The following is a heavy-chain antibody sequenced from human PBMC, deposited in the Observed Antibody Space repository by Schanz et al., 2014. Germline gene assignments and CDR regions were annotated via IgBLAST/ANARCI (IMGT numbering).Heavy chain of an antibody. V-gene: IGHV3-21*06. CDR2: ISTGSSYV. CDR3: VKGGTNTLDS. Sequence: EVQLVESGGGLVKPGGSLRLSCAASGFTFSGYTMNWVRQAPGKGLEWVSSISTGSSYVDYADSVKGRFTISRDNSKNTLYLQMNSLRGDDTAIYYCVKGGTNTLDSWGQGTLVTVSS. CDR1: GFTFSGYT. J-gene: IGHJ4*02.